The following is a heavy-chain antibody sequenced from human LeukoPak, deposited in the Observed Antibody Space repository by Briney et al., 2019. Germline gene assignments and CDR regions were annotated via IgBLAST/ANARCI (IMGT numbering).Heavy chain of an antibody. V-gene: IGHV3-33*01. CDR2: LWYDGSNK. D-gene: IGHD5-18*01. Sequence: GRSLRLSCAASGFSFSSYGMHWVRQAPGKGLEWVAVLWYDGSNKYYADSVKGRFTISRDNSKNRLYLQMNSLRAEDTAVYYCARGSGAAMTYFDHWGQGTLVTVSS. CDR1: GFSFSSYG. J-gene: IGHJ4*02. CDR3: ARGSGAAMTYFDH.